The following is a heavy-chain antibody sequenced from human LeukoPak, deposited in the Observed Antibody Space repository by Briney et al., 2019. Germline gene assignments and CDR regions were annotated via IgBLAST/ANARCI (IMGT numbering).Heavy chain of an antibody. J-gene: IGHJ4*02. V-gene: IGHV1-18*01. Sequence: ASVKVSCKASGGTFSSYAISWVRQAPGQGLEWMGWISAYNGNTNYAQKLQGRVTTTTDTSTSTAYMELRSLRSDDTAVYYCARETKKVDTAMVFDYWGQGTLVTVSS. D-gene: IGHD5-18*01. CDR3: ARETKKVDTAMVFDY. CDR2: ISAYNGNT. CDR1: GGTFSSYA.